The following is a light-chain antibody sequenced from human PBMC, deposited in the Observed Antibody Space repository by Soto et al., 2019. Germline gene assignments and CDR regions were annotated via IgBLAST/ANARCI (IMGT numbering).Light chain of an antibody. CDR2: AAS. J-gene: IGKJ1*01. V-gene: IGKV1-39*01. CDR3: QQSYSPRGT. CDR1: QTISSY. Sequence: DIQMTQAASSLSASKEDRVTITYRASQTISSYLNWYQQKPGKAPKLLIYAASSLQSGVPSRFSGSGSGTDFTLTISSLQSEDFATYYCQQSYSPRGTFGQGTKVDIK.